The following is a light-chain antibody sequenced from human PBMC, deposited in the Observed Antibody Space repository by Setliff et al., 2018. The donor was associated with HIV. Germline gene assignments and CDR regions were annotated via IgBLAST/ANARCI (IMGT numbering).Light chain of an antibody. V-gene: IGLV2-14*01. CDR2: EVS. J-gene: IGLJ3*02. CDR1: SSDVGVYNS. Sequence: LTPPASVSGSPGQSITISCTGTSSDVGVYNSVSWYQQHPGKTPKLMIYEVSNRPSGVSNRFSGSKSGNTASLTISGLQAEDEADYYCSSYTSTSTLAVFGGGTKVTVL. CDR3: SSYTSTSTLAV.